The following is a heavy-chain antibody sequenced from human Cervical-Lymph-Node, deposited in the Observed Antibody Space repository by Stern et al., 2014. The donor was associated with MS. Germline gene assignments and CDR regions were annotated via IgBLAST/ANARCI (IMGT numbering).Heavy chain of an antibody. V-gene: IGHV4-61*02. CDR1: GGSISSGNYY. Sequence: VQLVESGPGLVKPSQTLSLTCTVSGGSISSGNYYWSWIRQPAGKGLEWIGRIHASGTTNYKPSLKTRVTMSVDTSKTQFSLTLRSVTAADTAVYYCAGDSSGWYFLGVDVWGQGTTVTVSS. CDR2: IHASGTT. J-gene: IGHJ6*02. CDR3: AGDSSGWYFLGVDV. D-gene: IGHD6-19*01.